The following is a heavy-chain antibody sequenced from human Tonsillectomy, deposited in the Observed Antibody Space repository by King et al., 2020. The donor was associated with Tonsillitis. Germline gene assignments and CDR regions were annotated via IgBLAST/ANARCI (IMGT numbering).Heavy chain of an antibody. CDR3: ARPNHNGDDDY. D-gene: IGHD2-8*01. V-gene: IGHV1-8*01. Sequence: QLVQSGAEVKKPGASVKVSCKASGYTFTSYDVNWVRQATGQGLEWMGWMRPNSGETGYAQKFQGRVSMTRDTSTSTAYMELNSLTSEDTAVYFCARPNHNGDDDYWGQGTLVTVSS. CDR1: GYTFTSYD. J-gene: IGHJ4*02. CDR2: MRPNSGET.